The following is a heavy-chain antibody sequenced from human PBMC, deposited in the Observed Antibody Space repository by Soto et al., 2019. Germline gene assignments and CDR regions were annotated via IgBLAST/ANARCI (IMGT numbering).Heavy chain of an antibody. D-gene: IGHD4-17*01. J-gene: IGHJ6*02. Sequence: ASETLSLTCTVSGGSVSSGSYYWSWIRQPPGKGLEWIGYIYYSGSTNYNPSLKSRVTISVDTSKNQFSLKLSSVTAADTAVYYCARDPTVVTYYYYGMDVWGQGTTVTVSS. CDR1: GGSVSSGSYY. V-gene: IGHV4-61*01. CDR2: IYYSGST. CDR3: ARDPTVVTYYYYGMDV.